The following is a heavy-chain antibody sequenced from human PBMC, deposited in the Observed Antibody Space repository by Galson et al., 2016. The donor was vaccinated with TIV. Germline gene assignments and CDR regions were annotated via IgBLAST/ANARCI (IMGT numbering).Heavy chain of an antibody. J-gene: IGHJ6*02. CDR1: GYDFTRYW. V-gene: IGHV5-51*01. Sequence: QSGAEVKKPGESLKISCKGSGYDFTRYWFAWVRQMSGRGLEWMGIIYPGDSDARYSSSFQGQVTISVDKSINTAYMQWSSLKASDSAIYYCARASLASRPWFFDLWGQGTTVTVSS. CDR2: IYPGDSDA. D-gene: IGHD6-6*01. CDR3: ARASLASRPWFFDL.